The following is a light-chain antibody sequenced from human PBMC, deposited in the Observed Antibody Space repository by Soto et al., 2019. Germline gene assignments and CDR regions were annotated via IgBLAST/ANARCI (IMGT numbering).Light chain of an antibody. CDR1: SNDVGSYNL. J-gene: IGLJ1*01. V-gene: IGLV2-23*02. CDR3: CSYAGSSTFLYV. CDR2: EVS. Sequence: QSVLTQPASVSGSPGQSITIPFTGTSNDVGSYNLFSWYQQHPGKAPKLMIYEVSKRPSGVSNRFSGSKSGNTASLTISGLQAEDEADYYCCSYAGSSTFLYVFGTGTKVTVL.